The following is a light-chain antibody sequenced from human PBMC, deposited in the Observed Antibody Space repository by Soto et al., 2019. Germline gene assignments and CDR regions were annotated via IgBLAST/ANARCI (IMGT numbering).Light chain of an antibody. J-gene: IGKJ1*01. CDR3: QHYKSYSEA. Sequence: IQMYISVFTLSVTVGDRVTITCRASQTISSWLAWYQQKPGKAPKLLIYKASTLKSGVPSRFSGSGSGTEFTLTISSLQPDDFATYCCQHYKSYSEAFGQGTKVDI. CDR1: QTISSW. V-gene: IGKV1-5*03. CDR2: KAS.